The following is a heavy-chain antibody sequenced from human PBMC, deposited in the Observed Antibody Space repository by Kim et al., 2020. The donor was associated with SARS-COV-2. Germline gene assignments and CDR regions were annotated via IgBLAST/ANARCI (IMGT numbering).Heavy chain of an antibody. CDR2: IYYSGST. D-gene: IGHD3-10*01. V-gene: IGHV4-59*01. Sequence: SETLSLTCTVSGGSISSYYWSWIRQPPGKGLEWIGYIYYSGSTNYNPSLKSRVTISVDTSKNQFSLKLSSVTAADTAVYYCARGGFFLWFGEPYYYYGMDVWGQGTTVTVSS. J-gene: IGHJ6*02. CDR1: GGSISSYY. CDR3: ARGGFFLWFGEPYYYYGMDV.